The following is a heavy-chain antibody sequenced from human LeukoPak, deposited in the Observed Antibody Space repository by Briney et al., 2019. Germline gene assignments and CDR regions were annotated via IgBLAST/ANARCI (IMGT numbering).Heavy chain of an antibody. CDR2: IWYDGSNK. CDR1: GFTFSSYG. Sequence: GGSLRLSCAASGFTFSSYGMHWVRQAPGKGLEWVAVIWYDGSNKYYADSVKGRFTISRDNSKNTLYLQMNSLRAEDTAVYYCARNYGSGSFDYGMDVWGQGTTVTVSS. D-gene: IGHD3-10*01. J-gene: IGHJ6*02. V-gene: IGHV3-33*01. CDR3: ARNYGSGSFDYGMDV.